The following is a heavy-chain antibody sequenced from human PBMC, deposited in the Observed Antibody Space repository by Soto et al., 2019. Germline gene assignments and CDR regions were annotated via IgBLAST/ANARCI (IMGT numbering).Heavy chain of an antibody. D-gene: IGHD1-26*01. J-gene: IGHJ3*02. CDR1: GYTFTDYY. CDR2: INPNTGGT. V-gene: IGHV1-2*02. CDR3: AREGRATDDAFDM. Sequence: ASVKVSCKRSGYTFTDYYIHWVRQAPGQGLEWMGWINPNTGGTNYAQKFQGRVTMTRDTSISTAYMELSRLRCDDTAVYSCAREGRATDDAFDMWGQGTMVTVSS.